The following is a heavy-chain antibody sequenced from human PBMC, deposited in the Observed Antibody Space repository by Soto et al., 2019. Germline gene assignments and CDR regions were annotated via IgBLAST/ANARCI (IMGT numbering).Heavy chain of an antibody. D-gene: IGHD3-22*01. CDR3: ARGRTVRNYADDSSDYFYFFDY. V-gene: IGHV4-59*01. CDR1: GDSISTFY. Sequence: SETVSLTCTVSGDSISTFYWGWMRQSPGKELEWIGYVYYTGSTNYNPSLKSRVTISVDRSKNQFSLKLTSANAADTAVYYCARGRTVRNYADDSSDYFYFFDYWGQGTQVTVSS. J-gene: IGHJ4*02. CDR2: VYYTGST.